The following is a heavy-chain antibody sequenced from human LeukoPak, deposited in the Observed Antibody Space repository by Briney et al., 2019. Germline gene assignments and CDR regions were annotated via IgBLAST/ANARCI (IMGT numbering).Heavy chain of an antibody. J-gene: IGHJ6*03. CDR1: GFTFTSSA. CDR3: AADGSSSWYGDYYYMDV. V-gene: IGHV1-58*02. D-gene: IGHD6-13*01. Sequence: RASVKVSCKASGFTFTSSAMRGVRQARGQRLGWMGWIVVGSGNTNYAQKFQERVTITRDMSTSTAYMELSSLRSEDTAVYYCAADGSSSWYGDYYYMDVWGKGTTVTVSS. CDR2: IVVGSGNT.